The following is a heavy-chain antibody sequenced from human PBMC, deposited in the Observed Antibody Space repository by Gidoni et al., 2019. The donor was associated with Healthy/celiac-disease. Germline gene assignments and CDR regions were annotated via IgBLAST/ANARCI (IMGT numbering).Heavy chain of an antibody. D-gene: IGHD1-26*01. J-gene: IGHJ1*01. CDR1: GFPFSSYA. CDR2: ISGSGGST. Sequence: EVQLLESGGGLVQPGGSLRLSCAASGFPFSSYAMSWVRQAPGKGLEWVSAISGSGGSTYYADAVKGRFTISRDNSKNTLYLQMNSLRAEDTAVYYCAKDPELEIGEYFQHWGQGTLVTVSS. CDR3: AKDPELEIGEYFQH. V-gene: IGHV3-23*01.